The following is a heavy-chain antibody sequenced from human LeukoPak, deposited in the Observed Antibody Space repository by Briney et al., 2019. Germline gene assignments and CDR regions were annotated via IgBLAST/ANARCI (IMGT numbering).Heavy chain of an antibody. CDR1: GFTFSSYD. D-gene: IGHD3-3*01. CDR2: ITYSSGCT. J-gene: IGHJ4*02. Sequence: GGSLRLSCAASGFTFSSYDMSWVRQAPGKGLEWVSGITYSSGCTYYADSVKGRFTISRDNSKNTLYLQMNSLRAEDTAIYYCAKEYPRITIFGVVTDYWGQGTLVTVSS. V-gene: IGHV3-23*01. CDR3: AKEYPRITIFGVVTDY.